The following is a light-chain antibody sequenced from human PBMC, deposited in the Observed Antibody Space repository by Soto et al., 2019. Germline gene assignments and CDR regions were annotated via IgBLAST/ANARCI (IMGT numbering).Light chain of an antibody. V-gene: IGKV3-20*01. CDR1: QSVSSSY. CDR2: DAS. J-gene: IGKJ1*01. Sequence: EIVLTQSPGTLSLSPGARATLSCRASQSVSSSYLAWYQQKPGQAPRLLIYDASSRATGIPDRFSGSGSGTDFTLTISRLEPEDFAVYYCQQYGSAPQTFGQGTKVEIK. CDR3: QQYGSAPQT.